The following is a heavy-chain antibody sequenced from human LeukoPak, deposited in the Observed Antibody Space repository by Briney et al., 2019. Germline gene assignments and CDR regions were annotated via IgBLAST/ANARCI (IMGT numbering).Heavy chain of an antibody. CDR2: ISSSSSYI. J-gene: IGHJ5*02. CDR3: ARDLAPIVVVPWGWFDP. V-gene: IGHV3-21*01. D-gene: IGHD2-2*01. Sequence: GGSLRLPCAASGFTFSSYSMNWVRQAPGKGLEWVSSISSSSSYIYYADSVKGRFTISRDNAKNSLYLQMNSLRAEDTAVYYCARDLAPIVVVPWGWFDPWGQGTLVTVSS. CDR1: GFTFSSYS.